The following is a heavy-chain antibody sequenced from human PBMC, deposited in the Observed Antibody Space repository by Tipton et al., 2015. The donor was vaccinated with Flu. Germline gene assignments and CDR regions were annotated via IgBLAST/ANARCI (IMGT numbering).Heavy chain of an antibody. CDR3: ARDLKDSSSWYYYYYGMDV. D-gene: IGHD6-13*01. CDR2: IYHSGST. CDR1: GYSISSGYY. V-gene: IGHV4-38-2*02. Sequence: LRLSCAVSGYSISSGYYWGWIRQPPGKGLEWIGSIYHSGSTYYNPSLKSRVTISVDTSKNQFSLRLSSVTAADTAVYYCARDLKDSSSWYYYYYGMDVWGQGTTVTVSS. J-gene: IGHJ6*02.